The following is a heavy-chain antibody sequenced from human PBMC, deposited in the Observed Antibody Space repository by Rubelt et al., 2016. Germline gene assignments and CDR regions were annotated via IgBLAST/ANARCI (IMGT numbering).Heavy chain of an antibody. CDR1: GFTFGKYW. Sequence: VQLVESGGGVVQPGRSLRLSCAASGFTFGKYWMRWARQAPGKGLEYVATIKGDGSERYYVDSVRGRFTIPGDNAKNSLYLQMNSLRAEDTARYYCASAVLDYWGQGTLVIVSS. J-gene: IGHJ4*02. V-gene: IGHV3-7*01. CDR3: ASAVLDY. CDR2: IKGDGSER.